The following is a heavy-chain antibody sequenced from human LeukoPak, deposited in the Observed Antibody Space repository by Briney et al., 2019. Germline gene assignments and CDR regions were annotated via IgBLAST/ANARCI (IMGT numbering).Heavy chain of an antibody. J-gene: IGHJ5*02. CDR1: GWSFNDYY. CDR2: INARGDT. D-gene: IGHD2-2*01. CDR3: ARGQVPTARGYNWFDP. V-gene: IGHV4-34*01. Sequence: SETLSLTCAVYGWSFNDYYWNWIREPPGKGLEWIGEINARGDTNYNPSLKSRVTISVDTSKKQFSLRLTSLIAADTALYYCARGQVPTARGYNWFDPWGQGTLVTVSS.